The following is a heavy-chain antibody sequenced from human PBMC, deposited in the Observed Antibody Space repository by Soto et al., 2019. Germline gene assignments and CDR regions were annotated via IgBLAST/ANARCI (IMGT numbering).Heavy chain of an antibody. CDR2: IYHGGRT. D-gene: IGHD2-21*01. V-gene: IGHV4-4*02. CDR3: TRMLIIVTDYNYGLDV. CDR1: GGSVSSGAW. J-gene: IGHJ6*02. Sequence: QVQLQESGPELVKPSGTLSLTCAVSGGSVSSGAWWTWVRQSPGKGLEWIGDIYHGGRTNYNPSRKSRVAISLDKSKNQFSLKLSSVTAADTAMYYCTRMLIIVTDYNYGLDVWGRGTTVTVSS.